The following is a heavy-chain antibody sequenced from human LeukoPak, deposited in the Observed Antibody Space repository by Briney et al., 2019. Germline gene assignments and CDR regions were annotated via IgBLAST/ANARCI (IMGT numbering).Heavy chain of an antibody. CDR3: ARPTIALLAFDI. J-gene: IGHJ3*02. Sequence: SETLSLTCAVYGGSFSDYYWSWIRQLPGKGLEWIGEINHSGSTNSNPSLKSRVTISIDTSKNQFSLKLSSVTAADTAVYYCARPTIALLAFDIWGQGTMVTVSS. V-gene: IGHV4-34*01. CDR1: GGSFSDYY. CDR2: INHSGST. D-gene: IGHD5-24*01.